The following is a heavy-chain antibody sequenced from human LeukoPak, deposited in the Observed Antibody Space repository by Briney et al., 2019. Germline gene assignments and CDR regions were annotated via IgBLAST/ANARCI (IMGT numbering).Heavy chain of an antibody. J-gene: IGHJ4*02. Sequence: SETLSLTCTVPGGSISSSSYYWGWIRQPPGKGLEWIGSIYYSGSTYYNPSLKSRVTISVDTSKNQFSLKLSSVTAADTAVYYCARLGQYCSSTSCYFDYWGQGTLVTVSS. V-gene: IGHV4-39*01. CDR2: IYYSGST. D-gene: IGHD2-2*01. CDR1: GGSISSSSYY. CDR3: ARLGQYCSSTSCYFDY.